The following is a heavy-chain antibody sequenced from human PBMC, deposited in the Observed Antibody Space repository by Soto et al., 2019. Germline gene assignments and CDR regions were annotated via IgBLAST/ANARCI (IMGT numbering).Heavy chain of an antibody. V-gene: IGHV1-18*01. D-gene: IGHD2-2*01. CDR2: ISLYSDGT. CDR1: VYTFSTYG. J-gene: IGHJ5*02. CDR3: ARVVPGAEAWFGT. Sequence: QVQLVHSGGEVKRPGASVKVSCKTSVYTFSTYGITWVRQAPGQPLEWLGWISLYSDGTNYAQKFQGRVSMTTDTSTTTAYMELRSLRSDDTAVYYCARVVPGAEAWFGTWGQGTLVNVSS.